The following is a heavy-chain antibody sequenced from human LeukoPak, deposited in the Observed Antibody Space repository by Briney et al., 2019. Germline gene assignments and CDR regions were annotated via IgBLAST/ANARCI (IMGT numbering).Heavy chain of an antibody. J-gene: IGHJ4*02. V-gene: IGHV4-4*07. D-gene: IGHD6-19*01. Sequence: SETLSLTCTVSGGSISNNYWSWIRQPAGKGLEWIGRIHTSGSTNYNPSLKSRVTMSVDTSKNHFSLKLSSVNAADTAVYYCARPRSSSGWDGDFDSWGQGTLVTVSS. CDR2: IHTSGST. CDR1: GGSISNNY. CDR3: ARPRSSSGWDGDFDS.